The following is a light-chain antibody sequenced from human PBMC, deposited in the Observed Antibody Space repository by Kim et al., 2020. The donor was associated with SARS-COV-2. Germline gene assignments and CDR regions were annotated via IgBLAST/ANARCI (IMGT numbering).Light chain of an antibody. CDR3: QQYGNSPGT. CDR1: QSVSSRY. J-gene: IGKJ1*01. CDR2: DAS. V-gene: IGKV3-20*01. Sequence: SPGESAPLACRARQSVSSRYLAWYQQRPGQAPRLLIYDASSRATGIPDRFSGSGSGTDFTLTISRLEPEDFAVYFCQQYGNSPGTFGQGTKVDIK.